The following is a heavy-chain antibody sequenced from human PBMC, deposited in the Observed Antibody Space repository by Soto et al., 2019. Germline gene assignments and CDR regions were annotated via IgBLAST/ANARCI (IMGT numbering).Heavy chain of an antibody. CDR2: FDPEDGET. J-gene: IGHJ4*02. CDR1: GYTLTELS. V-gene: IGHV1-24*01. Sequence: VKVSCKVSGYTLTELSMHWVRQAPGKGLEWMGGFDPEDGETIYAQKFQGRVTMTEDTSTDTAYMELSSLRSEDTAVYYCATGDTAIAAAGTSGWGQGTLVTVSS. D-gene: IGHD6-13*01. CDR3: ATGDTAIAAAGTSG.